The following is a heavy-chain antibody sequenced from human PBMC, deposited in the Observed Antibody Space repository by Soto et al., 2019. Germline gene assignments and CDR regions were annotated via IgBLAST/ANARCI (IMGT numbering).Heavy chain of an antibody. CDR3: AKDYRGSSILPGDEGYFDY. CDR1: GVSFTSYA. V-gene: IGHV3-23*01. D-gene: IGHD1-26*01. J-gene: IGHJ4*02. Sequence: HPXGSRRLSCAASGVSFTSYAMSWVRQSPEKGLEWVSAISGSGGSTYYADSVKGRFTISRDNSKNTLYLQMDSLRAEDTALYYCAKDYRGSSILPGDEGYFDYWGQGTLVTVSS. CDR2: ISGSGGST.